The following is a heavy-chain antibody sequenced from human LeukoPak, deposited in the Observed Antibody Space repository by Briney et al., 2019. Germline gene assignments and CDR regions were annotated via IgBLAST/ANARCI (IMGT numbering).Heavy chain of an antibody. CDR2: INPNSGGT. Sequence: ASVKVSCKASGYTFTGYCMHWVRQAPGQGLEWMGWINPNSGGTNYAQKFQGRVTMTRDTSISTAYMELSRLRSDDTAVYYCASRQAYYDILTGHIPYLAGMDVWGQGTTVTVSS. D-gene: IGHD3-9*01. V-gene: IGHV1-2*02. CDR1: GYTFTGYC. CDR3: ASRQAYYDILTGHIPYLAGMDV. J-gene: IGHJ6*02.